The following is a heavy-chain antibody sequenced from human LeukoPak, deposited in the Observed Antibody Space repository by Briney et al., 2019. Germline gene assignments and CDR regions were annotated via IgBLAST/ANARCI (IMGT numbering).Heavy chain of an antibody. J-gene: IGHJ4*02. V-gene: IGHV3-30*04. CDR3: AKEIWPTVTTPGHTHFDY. CDR1: GLIFNSYA. CDR2: ISYDETNK. Sequence: QPGGSLRLSCAASGLIFNSYAMHWVRQAPGKGLEWVAAISYDETNKYYADSVKGRFTISRDNSKNTLCPQMNSLRAEGTAVYYCAKEIWPTVTTPGHTHFDYWGQGTLVTVSS. D-gene: IGHD4-17*01.